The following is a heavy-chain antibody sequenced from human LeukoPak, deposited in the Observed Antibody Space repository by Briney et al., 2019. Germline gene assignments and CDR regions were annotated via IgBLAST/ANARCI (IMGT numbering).Heavy chain of an antibody. J-gene: IGHJ4*02. CDR1: GDSVSSDSAA. CDR2: TYFRSKWYY. CDR3: ARDPVGGSTIFDS. D-gene: IGHD1-26*01. V-gene: IGHV6-1*01. Sequence: SQTLSLTCAISGDSVSSDSAAWNWIRQSPSRGLKWLARTYFRSKWYYDYALAVKGRITINPDTSKNQFSLQLNSVTPEDTAVYFCARDPVGGSTIFDSWGQGTLVTVSS.